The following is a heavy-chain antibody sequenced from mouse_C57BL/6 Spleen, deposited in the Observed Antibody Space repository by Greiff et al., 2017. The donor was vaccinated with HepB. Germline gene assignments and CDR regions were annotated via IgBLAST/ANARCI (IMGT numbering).Heavy chain of an antibody. CDR2: ISDGGNYT. CDR3: ARDNY. J-gene: IGHJ2*01. Sequence: EVKLVESGGGLVKPGGSLKLSCAASGFTFSSYAMSWVRQTPEKRLEWVATISDGGNYTYYPDNVKGRFTISRDNAKNNLYMQMSHLKSEDTAMYYCARDNYWGQGTTLTVSS. V-gene: IGHV5-4*01. CDR1: GFTFSSYA.